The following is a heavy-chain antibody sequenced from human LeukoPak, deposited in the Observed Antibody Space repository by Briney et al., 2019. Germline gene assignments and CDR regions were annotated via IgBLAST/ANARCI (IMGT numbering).Heavy chain of an antibody. CDR2: ISWDGSTT. CDR1: GFIFDDYT. D-gene: IGHD6-13*01. CDR3: AKDERRIAATGSWGFDH. Sequence: GGSLRLSCATSGFIFDDYTMHWVRQAPGKGLEWVSLISWDGSTTYYADSVKGRFTISRDNTNNSLYLHLTSLRNDDTALYYCAKDERRIAATGSWGFDHWGQGTLVTVSS. J-gene: IGHJ4*02. V-gene: IGHV3-43*01.